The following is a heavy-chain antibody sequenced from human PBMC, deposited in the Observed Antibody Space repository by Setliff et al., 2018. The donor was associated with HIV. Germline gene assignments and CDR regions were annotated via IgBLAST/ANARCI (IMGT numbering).Heavy chain of an antibody. D-gene: IGHD3-10*01. CDR3: ARGAHPGSAEDYYYYYMDV. Sequence: ASVKVSCKASGGTFSNYAINWVRQAPGQGLEWMVGIIPILGTASYAQKFQGRVTITTDESTSTAYMELSSLRSEDTAVYYCARGAHPGSAEDYYYYYMDVWGKGTTVTVSS. CDR2: IIPILGTA. V-gene: IGHV1-69*05. J-gene: IGHJ6*03. CDR1: GGTFSNYA.